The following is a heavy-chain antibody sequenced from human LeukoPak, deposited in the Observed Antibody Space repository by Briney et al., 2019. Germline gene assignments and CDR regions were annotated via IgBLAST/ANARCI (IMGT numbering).Heavy chain of an antibody. CDR2: IYYGGTT. Sequence: ASETLSLTCTVSDDSINNSAYYWAWIRQPPGKGLEWIGSIYYGGTTYYSPSLKSRVTILVDTSKNQFSLKLSSVTAADTAVYYCARGALSYDFWSARLYYYYGMDVWGQGTTVTVSS. V-gene: IGHV4-39*07. CDR1: DDSINNSAYY. D-gene: IGHD3-3*01. CDR3: ARGALSYDFWSARLYYYYGMDV. J-gene: IGHJ6*02.